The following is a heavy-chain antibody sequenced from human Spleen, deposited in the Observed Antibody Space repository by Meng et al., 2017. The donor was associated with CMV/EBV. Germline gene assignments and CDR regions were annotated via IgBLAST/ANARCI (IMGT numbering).Heavy chain of an antibody. CDR1: GFTFSSYS. V-gene: IGHV3-7*01. D-gene: IGHD6-13*01. J-gene: IGHJ4*02. CDR2: IKQDGSEK. Sequence: GESLKISCAASGFTFSSYSMNWVRQAPGKGLEWVASIKQDGSEKYFLDSVKGRFSISRDNAKNSLYLQMNSLRAEDGALYYCASSQCTSWTPLDYWGQGILVTVSS. CDR3: ASSQCTSWTPLDY.